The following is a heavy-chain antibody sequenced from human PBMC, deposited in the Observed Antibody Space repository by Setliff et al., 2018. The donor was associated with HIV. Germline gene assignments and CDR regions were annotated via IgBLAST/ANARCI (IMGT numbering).Heavy chain of an antibody. J-gene: IGHJ6*03. CDR3: ARGGRRSYYYYFHMDV. CDR2: MNPENGKT. Sequence: ASVKVSCKASGYSFGIYDIYWVRQATGQGPEWMGWMNPENGKTGCAQTFQGRVTMTKDTSTSTAYMELRGLRSEDTAVYYCARGGRRSYYYYFHMDVWGKGTTVTVSS. CDR1: GYSFGIYD. V-gene: IGHV1-8*02.